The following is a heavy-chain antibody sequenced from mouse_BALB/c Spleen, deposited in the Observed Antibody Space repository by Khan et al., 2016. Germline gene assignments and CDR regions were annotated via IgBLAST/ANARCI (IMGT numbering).Heavy chain of an antibody. V-gene: IGHV1-77*01. Sequence: QVRLQQSGTELPRPGASVKLSCKASGYTFTDYYLHWVKQRTGQGLEWIGEIFPGSGSTYYNEKFKGKASLTADTSSSTAYMQLSSLTSEDSAGYYCARSYYGYFAMDYWGHGASVTVSS. J-gene: IGHJ4*01. CDR2: IFPGSGST. D-gene: IGHD1-2*01. CDR1: GYTFTDYY. CDR3: ARSYYGYFAMDY.